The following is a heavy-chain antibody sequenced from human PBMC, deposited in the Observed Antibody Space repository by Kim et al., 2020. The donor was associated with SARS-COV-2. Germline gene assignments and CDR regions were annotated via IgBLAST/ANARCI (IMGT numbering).Heavy chain of an antibody. Sequence: YYSDSVKGRLTISRDNAKNSLYLQMNSLRAEDAAVYYCAREYSSGWSFDYWGQGTLVTVSS. V-gene: IGHV3-21*01. D-gene: IGHD6-19*01. J-gene: IGHJ4*02. CDR3: AREYSSGWSFDY.